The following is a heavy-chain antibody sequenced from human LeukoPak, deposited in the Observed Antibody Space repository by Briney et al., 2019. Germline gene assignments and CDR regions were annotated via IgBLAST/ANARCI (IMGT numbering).Heavy chain of an antibody. CDR3: ARDPIVVVTGFDY. CDR2: IKQDGSEK. CDR1: GFTFSSYW. J-gene: IGHJ4*02. Sequence: GGSLRLSCAASGFTFSSYWMSWVRQAPGKGREWVANIKQDGSEKYYVDSVKGRFTISRDNAKNSLYLQMNSLRAEDTAVYYCARDPIVVVTGFDYWGQGTLVTVSS. D-gene: IGHD2-21*02. V-gene: IGHV3-7*05.